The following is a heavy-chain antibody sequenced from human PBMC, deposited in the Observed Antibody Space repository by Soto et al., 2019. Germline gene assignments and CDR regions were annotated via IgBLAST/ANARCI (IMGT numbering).Heavy chain of an antibody. D-gene: IGHD6-6*01. CDR2: IYHSGST. Sequence: SETLSLTCAVSGGSISSSNWWSWVRQPPGKGLEWIGEIYHSGSTNYNPSLKSRVTISVDKSKNQFSLKLSSVTAADTAVYYCARVVKQLVLGYYYGMDVWGQGTTVTVSS. CDR1: GGSISSSNW. CDR3: ARVVKQLVLGYYYGMDV. J-gene: IGHJ6*02. V-gene: IGHV4-4*02.